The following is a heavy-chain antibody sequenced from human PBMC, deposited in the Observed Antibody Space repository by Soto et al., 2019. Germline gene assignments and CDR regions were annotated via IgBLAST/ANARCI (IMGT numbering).Heavy chain of an antibody. CDR1: GGSISNYF. J-gene: IGHJ4*02. CDR3: ARGGQDFWSGPFDY. Sequence: KPSETLSLTCTVSGGSISNYFCNWIRQPAGKGLEWIGRIDNSGSTNYNPSLKSRITMSADTSRNQFSLKLNSVTAADTAVYYCARGGQDFWSGPFDYWGQGALVTSPQ. CDR2: IDNSGST. V-gene: IGHV4-4*07. D-gene: IGHD3-3*01.